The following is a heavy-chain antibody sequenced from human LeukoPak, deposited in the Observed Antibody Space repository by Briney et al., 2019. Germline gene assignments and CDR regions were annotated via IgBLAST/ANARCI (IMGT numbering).Heavy chain of an antibody. CDR1: GFTFSSYS. CDR3: ARSRGPTYGAGSYSPYFDY. CDR2: ISSNTTTT. J-gene: IGHJ4*02. V-gene: IGHV3-48*01. Sequence: GGSLRLSCAASGFTFSSYSMNWVRQAPGKGLEWVSYISSNTTTTYSAESVKDRFTIARDNVKNALYLQMNSVRAEDTAVYYCARSRGPTYGAGSYSPYFDYWGQGTLVSVSS. D-gene: IGHD3-10*01.